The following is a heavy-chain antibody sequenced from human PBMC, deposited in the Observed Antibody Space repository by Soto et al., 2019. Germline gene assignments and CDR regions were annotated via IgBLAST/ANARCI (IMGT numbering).Heavy chain of an antibody. Sequence: RGESLKISCKGSGYSFTSFCVGWVRQIPGKGREWLGIIYPGDSDTRYNPSFQDKVTISADKSISTAYLQWRSLKASDNAMYYCARLSDIVVVPAAIHYYNYGMDVWGQGTTVTVSS. CDR1: GYSFTSFC. J-gene: IGHJ6*02. V-gene: IGHV5-51*01. CDR2: IYPGDSDT. D-gene: IGHD2-2*01. CDR3: ARLSDIVVVPAAIHYYNYGMDV.